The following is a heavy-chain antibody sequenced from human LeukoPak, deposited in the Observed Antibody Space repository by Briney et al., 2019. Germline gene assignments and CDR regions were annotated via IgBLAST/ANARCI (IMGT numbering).Heavy chain of an antibody. Sequence: GGSLRLSCAASGFTFSSYGMHWVRQAPGKGLEWVAVISYDGSNKYYADSVKGRLTISRDNSENTLYLQMNGLRVEDTAVYYCARDWGSSGWYNWFDPWGQGTLVTVSS. D-gene: IGHD3-16*01. CDR3: ARDWGSSGWYNWFDP. J-gene: IGHJ5*02. CDR1: GFTFSSYG. V-gene: IGHV3-30*03. CDR2: ISYDGSNK.